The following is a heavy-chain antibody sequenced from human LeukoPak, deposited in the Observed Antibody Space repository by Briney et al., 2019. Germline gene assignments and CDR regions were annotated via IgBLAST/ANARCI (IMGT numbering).Heavy chain of an antibody. Sequence: PGGSLRLSCAASGFTFSSYAMHWVRQAPGKGLEWVAVISYDGSNKYYADSVKGRFTISRDNSKNTLYLQMNSLRAEDTAVYYCARDRGGHGGGFPTDAFDIWGQGTMVTVSS. CDR1: GFTFSSYA. D-gene: IGHD2-15*01. J-gene: IGHJ3*02. V-gene: IGHV3-30-3*01. CDR3: ARDRGGHGGGFPTDAFDI. CDR2: ISYDGSNK.